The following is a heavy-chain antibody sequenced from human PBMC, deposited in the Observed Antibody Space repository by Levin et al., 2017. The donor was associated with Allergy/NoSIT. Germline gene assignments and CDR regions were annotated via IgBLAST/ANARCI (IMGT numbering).Heavy chain of an antibody. CDR2: ISQTGGTI. V-gene: IGHV3-11*01. CDR3: TRDVIVGATTD. J-gene: IGHJ4*02. D-gene: IGHD1-26*01. CDR1: GFSFSDYY. Sequence: GESLKISCAASGFSFSDYYMNWIRQAPGKGLEWVSYISQTGGTIYYADSMKGRITTSRDNARNSLYLQINSLRADDTALYYCTRDVIVGATTDWGQGTLVTVSS.